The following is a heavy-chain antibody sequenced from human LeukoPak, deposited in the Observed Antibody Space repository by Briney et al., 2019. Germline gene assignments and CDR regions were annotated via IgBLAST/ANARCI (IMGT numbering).Heavy chain of an antibody. D-gene: IGHD5-18*01. CDR3: ARVDTAMVNDAFDI. J-gene: IGHJ3*02. Sequence: SETLSFTCAVYGGSFSGYYWSWIRQPPGKGLEWIGEINHSGSTNYNPSLKSRVTISVDTSKNQFSLKLSSVTAADTAVYYCARVDTAMVNDAFDIWGQGTMVTVSS. CDR1: GGSFSGYY. V-gene: IGHV4-34*01. CDR2: INHSGST.